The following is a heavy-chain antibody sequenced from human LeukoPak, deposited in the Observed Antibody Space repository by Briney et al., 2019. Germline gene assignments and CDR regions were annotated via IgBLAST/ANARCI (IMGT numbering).Heavy chain of an antibody. CDR3: AKSNGYGLVDI. V-gene: IGHV3-48*04. J-gene: IGHJ3*02. CDR1: GFTFSSYS. Sequence: GGSLRLSCAASGFTFSSYSMMWVRQAPGKGLEWVSYISSSGSTIYYADSVKGRFTISRDNAKNSLYLQMNSLRAEDTAVYYCAKSNGYGLVDIWGQGTMVTVSS. CDR2: ISSSGSTI. D-gene: IGHD3-10*01.